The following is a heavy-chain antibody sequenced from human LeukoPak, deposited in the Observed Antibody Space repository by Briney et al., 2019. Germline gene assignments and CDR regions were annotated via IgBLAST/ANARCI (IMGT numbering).Heavy chain of an antibody. CDR2: IYYSGST. D-gene: IGHD3-22*01. V-gene: IGHV4-59*08. Sequence: SETLSLTCTVSGGSISSYYWSWIRQPPGKGLEWIGYIYYSGSTNYNPSLKSRVTISVDTSKNQFSLKLSSVTAADTAVYYCARRSSSGYYFDYWGQGTLVTVSS. CDR1: GGSISSYY. CDR3: ARRSSSGYYFDY. J-gene: IGHJ4*02.